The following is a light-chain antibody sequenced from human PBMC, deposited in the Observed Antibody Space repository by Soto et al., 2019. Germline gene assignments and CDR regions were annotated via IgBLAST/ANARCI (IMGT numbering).Light chain of an antibody. CDR3: TSYVGNDIWV. V-gene: IGLV2-8*01. CDR2: EVT. J-gene: IGLJ3*02. CDR1: SSDVGAYKY. Sequence: QSVLTQPPSASGSPGQSVTISCTGTSSDVGAYKYVSWYQQYPGKAPKLMIYEVTKRPSGVPDRFSGSKSGNTASLTVSGLQAEDEADYYCTSYVGNDIWVFGGGTKLPVL.